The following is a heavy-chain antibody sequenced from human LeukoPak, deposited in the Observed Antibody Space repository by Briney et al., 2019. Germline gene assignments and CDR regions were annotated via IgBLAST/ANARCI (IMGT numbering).Heavy chain of an antibody. CDR1: GFTVSSEF. J-gene: IGHJ4*02. D-gene: IGHD3-16*01. V-gene: IGHV3-53*01. CDR3: AKDEVTSGGGLDY. CDR2: IYSGGIT. Sequence: GGSLRLSCAASGFTVSSEFMHWVRQAPGKGLEWVSVIYSGGITYYADSVKGRFTVSRDNSRNTMYLHMNSLKVEDTALYYCAKDEVTSGGGLDYWGQGTLVTVSS.